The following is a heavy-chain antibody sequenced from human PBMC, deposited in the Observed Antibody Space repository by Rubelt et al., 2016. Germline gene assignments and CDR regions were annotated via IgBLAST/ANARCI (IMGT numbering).Heavy chain of an antibody. D-gene: IGHD5-18*01. CDR3: ARAGGYSYGSHDY. J-gene: IGHJ4*02. CDR2: ISAYNGNT. CDR1: GYTFTSYG. Sequence: QVQLVQSGAEVKKPGASVKVSCKASGYTFTSYGISWVRQAPGQGLEWMGWISAYNGNTNYGRKLRGRVTMTTDTSTSRADMELRSLRSDETAVYYCARAGGYSYGSHDYWGQGTLVTVSS. V-gene: IGHV1-18*01.